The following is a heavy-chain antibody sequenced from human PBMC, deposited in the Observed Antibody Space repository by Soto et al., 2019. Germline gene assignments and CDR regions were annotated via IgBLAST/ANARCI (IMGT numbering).Heavy chain of an antibody. CDR2: ISWNSGSI. CDR1: GFTFDDYA. CDR3: AKDFRYCSSTTCPPLGYMDV. V-gene: IGHV3-9*01. J-gene: IGHJ6*03. D-gene: IGHD2-2*01. Sequence: GGSLRLSCAASGFTFDDYAMHWVRQAPGKGLEWVSGISWNSGSIGYVDSVKGRFTISRDNAKNSLYLQMNSLRPEDTALYYCAKDFRYCSSTTCPPLGYMDVWGKGTTVTVSS.